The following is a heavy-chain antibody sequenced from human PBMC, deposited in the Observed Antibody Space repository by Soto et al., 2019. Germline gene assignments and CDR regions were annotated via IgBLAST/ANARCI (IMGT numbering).Heavy chain of an antibody. D-gene: IGHD5-12*01. CDR2: IWYDGSNK. CDR3: ARRGGGYDSRWICMDV. V-gene: IGHV3-33*01. CDR1: GFTFSSYG. Sequence: GGSLRLSCAASGFTFSSYGMHWVRQAPGKGLEWVAVIWYDGSNKYYADSVKGRFTISRDNSKNTLYLQMNSLRAEDTAVYYCARRGGGYDSRWICMDVWGQGTTVTVSS. J-gene: IGHJ6*02.